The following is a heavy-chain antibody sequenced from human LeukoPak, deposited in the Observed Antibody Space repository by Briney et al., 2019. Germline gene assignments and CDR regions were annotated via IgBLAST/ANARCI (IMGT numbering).Heavy chain of an antibody. CDR2: ISGSGGST. J-gene: IGHJ5*02. D-gene: IGHD6-13*01. CDR1: GFTFSSYA. CDR3: AKDLIAAAGTSYNWFDP. Sequence: GGSLRLSCAASGFTFSSYAMSWVRQAPGKGLEWVSAISGSGGSTYYADSVKGRFTISRDNSKNTLYLQMNSLRAEDTAVYYCAKDLIAAAGTSYNWFDPWGQGTLVTVSS. V-gene: IGHV3-23*01.